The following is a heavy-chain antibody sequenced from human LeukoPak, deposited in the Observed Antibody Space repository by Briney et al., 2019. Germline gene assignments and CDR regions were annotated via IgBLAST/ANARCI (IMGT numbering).Heavy chain of an antibody. D-gene: IGHD1-14*01. J-gene: IGHJ4*02. V-gene: IGHV4-59*12. Sequence: SETLSLTCTVSGGSISSYYWSWIRQPPGKGLEWIGYIYYSGSTNYNPSLKSRVTISVDTSKNQFSLKLSSVTAADTAVYYCARAPMVSVTATGINFDNWGQGTLATVSS. CDR1: GGSISSYY. CDR3: ARAPMVSVTATGINFDN. CDR2: IYYSGST.